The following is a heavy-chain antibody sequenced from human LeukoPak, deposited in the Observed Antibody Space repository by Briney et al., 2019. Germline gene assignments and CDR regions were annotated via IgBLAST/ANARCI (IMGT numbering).Heavy chain of an antibody. D-gene: IGHD6-13*01. CDR3: ARDRSSSTFVDY. Sequence: ASVKVSCKASGYTFTSYYMHWVRQAPGQGLEWMGIINPSGGSTSYAQKFQGRVTMTRDTSTSTVYMELSSLRPEDAAVYYCARDRSSSTFVDYWGQGTLVTVSS. CDR2: INPSGGST. V-gene: IGHV1-46*01. CDR1: GYTFTSYY. J-gene: IGHJ4*02.